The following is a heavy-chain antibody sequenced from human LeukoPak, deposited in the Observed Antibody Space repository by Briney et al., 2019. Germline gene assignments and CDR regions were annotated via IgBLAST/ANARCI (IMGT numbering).Heavy chain of an antibody. V-gene: IGHV1-3*01. CDR1: GYTFTSYA. J-gene: IGHJ6*02. CDR3: ARPPAPDYVHSYYYGMDV. CDR2: INAGNGNT. D-gene: IGHD4-17*01. Sequence: GASVKVSCKASGYTFTSYAMHWVRQAPGQRLEWMGWINAGNGNTKYSQKFQGRVTITRDTSASTAYMELSSLRSEDTAVYYCARPPAPDYVHSYYYGMDVWGQGTTVTVSS.